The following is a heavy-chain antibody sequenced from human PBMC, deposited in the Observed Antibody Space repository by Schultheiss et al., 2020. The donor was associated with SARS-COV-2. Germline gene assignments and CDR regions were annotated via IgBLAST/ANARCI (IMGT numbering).Heavy chain of an antibody. V-gene: IGHV4-31*03. CDR3: ARGPSGVVTALGYFDY. CDR1: GGSISSGGYY. CDR2: IYYSGST. Sequence: SETLSLTCTVSGGSISSGGYYWSWIRQHPGKGLEWIGYIYYSGSTYYNPSLKSRVTISVDTSKNQFSLKLSSVTAADTAVYYCARGPSGVVTALGYFDYWGQGTLVTVSS. J-gene: IGHJ4*02. D-gene: IGHD2-21*02.